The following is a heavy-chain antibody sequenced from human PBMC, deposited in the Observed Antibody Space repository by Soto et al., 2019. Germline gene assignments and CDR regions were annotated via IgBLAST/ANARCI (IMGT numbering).Heavy chain of an antibody. D-gene: IGHD3-22*01. Sequence: ASVKVSFKAYGYIFSRYAIHWVRQAPGQRLEWMGWIDAGNGHTKYSQRLQGRVTITRDTSATTAYMELNSLRSEDTAVYYCARDRNHDSSGYYAYWGRGTLVTISS. J-gene: IGHJ4*02. CDR3: ARDRNHDSSGYYAY. CDR1: GYIFSRYA. CDR2: IDAGNGHT. V-gene: IGHV1-3*01.